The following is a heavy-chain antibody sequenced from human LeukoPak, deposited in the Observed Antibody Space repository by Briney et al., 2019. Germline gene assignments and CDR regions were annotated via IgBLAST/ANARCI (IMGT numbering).Heavy chain of an antibody. D-gene: IGHD3-10*01. Sequence: SDTLSLTCAVSGYSISRSNWWGWSRQPPGKGLEWLGYIHYSGSIYYNPSLKSRVTMSVDTSKNQFSLKLSSVTAVDTAVYYCTRSDDYYGSGSYYRDWGQGTLVTVSS. J-gene: IGHJ4*02. CDR3: TRSDDYYGSGSYYRD. CDR1: GYSISRSNW. CDR2: IHYSGSI. V-gene: IGHV4-28*05.